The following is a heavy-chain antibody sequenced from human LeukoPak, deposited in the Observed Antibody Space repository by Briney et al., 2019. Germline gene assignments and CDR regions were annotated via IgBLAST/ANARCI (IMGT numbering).Heavy chain of an antibody. CDR3: ARGGGTQYYYDSSGYYFDY. D-gene: IGHD3-22*01. V-gene: IGHV1-2*02. J-gene: IGHJ4*02. Sequence: ASVKVSCKASGYTFTGYYMHWVRQAPGQGLEWMGWINPNSGGTNYAQKFQGRVTMTRDTSIRTAYMELSRLRSDDTAVYYCARGGGTQYYYDSSGYYFDYWGQGTLVTVSS. CDR2: INPNSGGT. CDR1: GYTFTGYY.